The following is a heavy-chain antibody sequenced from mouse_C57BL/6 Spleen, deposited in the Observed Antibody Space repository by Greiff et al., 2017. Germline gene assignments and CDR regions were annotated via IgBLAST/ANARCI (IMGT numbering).Heavy chain of an antibody. CDR3: ARGGRGRYFDY. CDR2: IDPSDSET. V-gene: IGHV1-52*01. CDR1: GYTFTSYW. Sequence: QVQLQQPGAELVRPGSSVKLSCKASGYTFTSYWMHWVKQRPIQGLEWISNIDPSDSETHYNQKFKDKATLTVDKSSSTAYMPLSSLTSEDSAVYYCARGGRGRYFDYWGQGTTLTVSS. J-gene: IGHJ2*01.